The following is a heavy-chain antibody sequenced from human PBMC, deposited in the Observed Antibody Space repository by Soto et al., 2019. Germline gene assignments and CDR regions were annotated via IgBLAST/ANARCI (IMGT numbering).Heavy chain of an antibody. CDR1: GEALGSGQSY. Sequence: QVQLQESGPGLVKSSETLSLICFVSGEALGSGQSYWNWIRQAPGKGLEWIGHTFVTGATKYSASLKSRGTMSVETSKSQISLTLTSVTAADSATYFCARGRSDSAGSSFGRRMDVWGQGTTVTVSS. D-gene: IGHD3-10*01. V-gene: IGHV4-61*01. CDR3: ARGRSDSAGSSFGRRMDV. J-gene: IGHJ6*02. CDR2: TFVTGAT.